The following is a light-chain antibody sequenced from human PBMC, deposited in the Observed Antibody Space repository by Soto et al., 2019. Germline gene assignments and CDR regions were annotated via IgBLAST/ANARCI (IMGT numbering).Light chain of an antibody. Sequence: EIVLTQSPGTLSLSPGERATLSCRASQSFSNNYVAWYQQKPGQAPGLLIYGASSRATGIPDRLSGSGSGTDFTLTISRLEPEDFAVYYCQQYGSSPVTFGQGTRLEIK. J-gene: IGKJ5*01. CDR1: QSFSNNY. V-gene: IGKV3-20*01. CDR3: QQYGSSPVT. CDR2: GAS.